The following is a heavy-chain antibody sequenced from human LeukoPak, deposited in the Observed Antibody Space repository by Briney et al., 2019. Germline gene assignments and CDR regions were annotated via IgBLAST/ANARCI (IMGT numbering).Heavy chain of an antibody. V-gene: IGHV4-34*01. Sequence: SETLSLTCAVYGGSFSGYYWSWIRQPPGKGLEWIGEINHRGSTNYNPSLKSRVTISVDTSKNQFSLKLSSVTAADTAVYYCASDSKDLPHYYDSSGYYFWGQGTLVTVSS. CDR2: INHRGST. J-gene: IGHJ4*02. CDR1: GGSFSGYY. CDR3: ASDSKDLPHYYDSSGYYF. D-gene: IGHD3-22*01.